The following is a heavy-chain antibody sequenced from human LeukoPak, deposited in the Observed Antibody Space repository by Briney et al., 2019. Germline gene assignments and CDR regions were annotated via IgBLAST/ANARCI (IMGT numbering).Heavy chain of an antibody. CDR1: GGSFSGYH. Sequence: SETLSLTCAVYGGSFSGYHWRWLRHPPGKGREGIGDFNYSGSTNYDPSLKSRVTISVDTCKNQFSLRLSSVTAADTAVYYCARGDVMAGSNYYFYYMDVWGKGTTVTVSS. J-gene: IGHJ6*03. CDR3: ARGDVMAGSNYYFYYMDV. V-gene: IGHV4-34*01. D-gene: IGHD6-19*01. CDR2: FNYSGST.